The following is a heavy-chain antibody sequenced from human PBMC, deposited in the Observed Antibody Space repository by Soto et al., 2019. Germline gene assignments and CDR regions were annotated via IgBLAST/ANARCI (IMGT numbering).Heavy chain of an antibody. V-gene: IGHV4-59*12. CDR1: GSSIIGYY. D-gene: IGHD6-19*01. J-gene: IGHJ5*02. Sequence: PSETLSLTCTFSGSSIIGYYWTWIRQSPERGLEWIGYIHYSGSANYNPSLNSRLTMSVDRSKSQFSMKLASVTAADTAVYYCARGLGGSGLNWFDPRGQGTPGTVS. CDR2: IHYSGSA. CDR3: ARGLGGSGLNWFDP.